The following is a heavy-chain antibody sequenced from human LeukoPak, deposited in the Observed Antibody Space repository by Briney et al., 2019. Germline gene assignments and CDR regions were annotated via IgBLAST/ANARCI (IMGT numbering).Heavy chain of an antibody. V-gene: IGHV3-20*04. Sequence: GGSLRLSCAASGFTFDDYGMSWVRQAPGKGLEWVSGINWNGGSTGYADSVKGRFTISRDNAKNSLYPQMNSLRAEDTALYYCARVPGALMVYASFDYWGQGTLVTVSS. J-gene: IGHJ4*02. D-gene: IGHD2-8*01. CDR2: INWNGGST. CDR3: ARVPGALMVYASFDY. CDR1: GFTFDDYG.